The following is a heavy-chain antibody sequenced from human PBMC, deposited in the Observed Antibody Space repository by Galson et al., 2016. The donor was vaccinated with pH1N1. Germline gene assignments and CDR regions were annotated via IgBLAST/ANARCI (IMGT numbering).Heavy chain of an antibody. J-gene: IGHJ3*02. Sequence: QSGAEVKKPGESLKISCKGSGYRFSSSWIGWVRQMPGKGLEWMGIIYLGGSLIRYRPSFQGQVTISVDKSINVVYLEWSSLKASDTATYYCARQNDYGDYRGDAFDIWGQGTLVTVSS. D-gene: IGHD4-17*01. V-gene: IGHV5-51*01. CDR2: IYLGGSLI. CDR3: ARQNDYGDYRGDAFDI. CDR1: GYRFSSSW.